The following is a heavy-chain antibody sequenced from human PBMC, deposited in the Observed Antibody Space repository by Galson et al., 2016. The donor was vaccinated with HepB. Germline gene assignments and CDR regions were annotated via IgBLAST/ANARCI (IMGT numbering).Heavy chain of an antibody. CDR3: ARQDRAGLVNF. J-gene: IGHJ3*01. V-gene: IGHV4-39*01. D-gene: IGHD6-19*01. Sequence: SETLSLTCTVSGGSISSGGYYWSWLRQLPGKGLEWIGYIYYSGTTHYNPSLQSRVTISVDTSKNQFSLSLTFVTAADTAVYSCARQDRAGLVNFWGQGTMVTVSS. CDR1: GGSISSGGYY. CDR2: IYYSGTT.